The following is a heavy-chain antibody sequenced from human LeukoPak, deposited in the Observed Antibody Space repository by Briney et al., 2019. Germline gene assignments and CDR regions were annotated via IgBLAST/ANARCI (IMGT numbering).Heavy chain of an antibody. CDR1: GYSFTNQW. Sequence: GESLKISCKGSGYSFTNQWIGWVRQMPGKGLEWMGIIYPGDSDTRYSPSFQGQVTISADKSISTASLQWCSLKASDTAMYYCARLHLTASLAAVYFDNWGQGTLVTVSS. CDR2: IYPGDSDT. D-gene: IGHD2-21*02. J-gene: IGHJ4*02. V-gene: IGHV5-51*01. CDR3: ARLHLTASLAAVYFDN.